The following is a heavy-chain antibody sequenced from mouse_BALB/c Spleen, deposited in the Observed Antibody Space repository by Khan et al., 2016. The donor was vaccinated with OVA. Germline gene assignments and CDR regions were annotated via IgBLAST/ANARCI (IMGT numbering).Heavy chain of an antibody. CDR1: GFSLTNYG. D-gene: IGHD1-1*02. Sequence: VQLQESGPGLVQPSQSLSITCTVSGFSLTNYGVHWVRQSPGKGLEWLGVIWSGGITDYNETFISRLSISKDISKSQVFFKMNSLQANDTAIYYCAKNRNGYFGYWGQGTTLTVSS. CDR2: IWSGGIT. CDR3: AKNRNGYFGY. V-gene: IGHV2-2*02. J-gene: IGHJ2*01.